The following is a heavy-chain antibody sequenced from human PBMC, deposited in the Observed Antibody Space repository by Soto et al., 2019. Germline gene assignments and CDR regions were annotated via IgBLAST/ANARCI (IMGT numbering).Heavy chain of an antibody. V-gene: IGHV1-18*04. CDR1: GYKFTTYF. J-gene: IGHJ6*02. CDR3: AREGYCSSGSCALYSHDYFGMDV. CDR2: ISTYNEKT. Sequence: WASVKVSCKASGYKFTTYFIHWVRQAPGHGLEWMGWISTYNEKTNYAQKFQGRVTMTTDTPTSTAYMELRSLTSDDPAVYYCAREGYCSSGSCALYSHDYFGMDVWGQGTTVTVSS. D-gene: IGHD2-15*01.